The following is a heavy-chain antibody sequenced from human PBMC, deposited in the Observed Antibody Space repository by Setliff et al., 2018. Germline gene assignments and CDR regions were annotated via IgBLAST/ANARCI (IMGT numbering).Heavy chain of an antibody. D-gene: IGHD1-26*01. Sequence: SETLSLTCAVSGASFSDYYWTWIRQSPGKGLEWIGEINHSGSTNYNPSLKSRVTMSVDTSKNQFSLRLTSVTAADMGVFYCAAVGTSAGGGWFDPWGQGTLVTVSS. CDR2: INHSGST. V-gene: IGHV4-34*01. CDR1: GASFSDYY. CDR3: AAVGTSAGGGWFDP. J-gene: IGHJ5*02.